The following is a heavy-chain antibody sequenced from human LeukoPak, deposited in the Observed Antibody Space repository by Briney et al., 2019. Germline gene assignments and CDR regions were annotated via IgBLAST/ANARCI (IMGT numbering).Heavy chain of an antibody. D-gene: IGHD1-7*01. CDR3: ASRINLELRYGMDV. CDR1: GDSISSSNCY. V-gene: IGHV4-39*07. CDR2: IYYSGST. Sequence: PSETLSLTCTVSGDSISSSNCYWGWIRQPPGKGLEWIGSIYYSGSTYYNPSLKSRVTISVDTSKNQFSLKLSSVTAADTAVYYCASRINLELRYGMDVWGKGTTVTVSS. J-gene: IGHJ6*04.